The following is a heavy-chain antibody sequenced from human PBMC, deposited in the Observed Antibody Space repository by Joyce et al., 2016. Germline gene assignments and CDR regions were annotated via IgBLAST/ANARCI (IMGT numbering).Heavy chain of an antibody. CDR3: ARENCSGGNCCWGLFQH. V-gene: IGHV4-59*01. Sequence: QVQLRESGPGLVKPSETLSPTCTVSGGSISGYYWSGIRQSPGKRLEWIADIHQTGSSSYNPALRSRVTISVDTSKNKVALKLSSVTAADTAIYCCARENCSGGNCCWGLFQHWGQGSLVTVSS. CDR2: IHQTGSS. CDR1: GGSISGYY. D-gene: IGHD2-15*01. J-gene: IGHJ1*01.